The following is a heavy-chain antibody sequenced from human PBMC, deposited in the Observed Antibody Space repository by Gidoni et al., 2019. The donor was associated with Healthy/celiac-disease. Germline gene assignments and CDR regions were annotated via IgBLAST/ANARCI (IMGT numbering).Heavy chain of an antibody. Sequence: QVPLVHSGAEGKKPGSSVKVSCKASGGTFSSYAISWVRQAPGQGLEWMGGIIPIFGTANYEQKFQGRVTITADESTSTAYMELSSLRSEDTAVYYCARGGYSGYDYTPNFDYWGQGTLVTVSS. J-gene: IGHJ4*02. CDR1: GGTFSSYA. CDR3: ARGGYSGYDYTPNFDY. V-gene: IGHV1-69*01. CDR2: IIPIFGTA. D-gene: IGHD5-12*01.